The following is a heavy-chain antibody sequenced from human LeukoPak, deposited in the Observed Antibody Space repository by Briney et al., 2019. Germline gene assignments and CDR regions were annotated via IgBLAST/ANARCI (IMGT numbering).Heavy chain of an antibody. J-gene: IGHJ3*02. CDR1: GGSISSYY. V-gene: IGHV4-59*01. Sequence: PSETLSLTCTVSGGSISSYYWSWIRQPPGKGLEWIGYIYYSGSTNYNPSLKSRVTISVDTSKNQFSLKLSSVTAADTAVYYCARDGRKAFDIWGQGTMVTVSS. CDR3: ARDGRKAFDI. CDR2: IYYSGST.